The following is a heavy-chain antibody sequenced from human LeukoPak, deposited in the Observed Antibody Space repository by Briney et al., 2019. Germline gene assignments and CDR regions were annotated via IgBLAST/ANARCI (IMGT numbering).Heavy chain of an antibody. CDR3: ARPDRADAFDV. CDR2: IYYSGST. Sequence: PSETLSLTCTVSGGSISSYHWSWIRQPPGKGLEWIGDIYYSGSTNYNPSLKSRVTISIDTPKNQFSLKLSSVTAADTAVYYCARPDRADAFDVWGQGTMVTVSS. CDR1: GGSISSYH. V-gene: IGHV4-59*08. J-gene: IGHJ3*01. D-gene: IGHD1-14*01.